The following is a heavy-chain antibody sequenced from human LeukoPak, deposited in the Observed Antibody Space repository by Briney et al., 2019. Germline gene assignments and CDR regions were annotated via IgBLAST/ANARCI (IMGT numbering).Heavy chain of an antibody. CDR3: ARSKAYSGYFDY. CDR1: GASINSYF. CDR2: IGYSGST. V-gene: IGHV4-59*08. Sequence: PSETLSLTCAVSGASINSYFWSWIRQPPGKGLEYIGYIGYSGSTNYNPSLKSRVTTSVDTSKNQFSLKLTSVTAADTAVYYCARSKAYSGYFDYWGQGTLVTVSS. J-gene: IGHJ4*02. D-gene: IGHD4-11*01.